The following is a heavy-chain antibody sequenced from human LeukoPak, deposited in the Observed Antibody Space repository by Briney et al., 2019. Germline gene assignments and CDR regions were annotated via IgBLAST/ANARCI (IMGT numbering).Heavy chain of an antibody. D-gene: IGHD4-17*01. CDR2: IYYTGNT. CDR3: ARVNGDYVFGDYIDY. V-gene: IGHV4-59*01. CDR1: GDSISSYY. J-gene: IGHJ4*02. Sequence: ETLSLTCTVSGDSISSYYWSWIRQPPGKGLECIGYIYYTGNTNYNPSLTSRGTISVDTSKNKFSLKVSSVTAADTAVYYCARVNGDYVFGDYIDYWGQGTLVTVSS.